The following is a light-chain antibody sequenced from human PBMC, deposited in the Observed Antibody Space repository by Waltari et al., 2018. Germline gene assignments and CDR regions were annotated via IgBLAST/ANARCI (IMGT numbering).Light chain of an antibody. J-gene: IGKJ4*01. Sequence: DIQMTQSPSSVSASVGDRVTMTCRASQGIRNRVAWFQQQPGKAPKSLIYSASTLESGVPSKFSGSGSGTDFTLTISSLQPEDFATYYCQQSYSTPQLTFGGGTKVEIK. CDR3: QQSYSTPQLT. V-gene: IGKV1-16*02. CDR2: SAS. CDR1: QGIRNR.